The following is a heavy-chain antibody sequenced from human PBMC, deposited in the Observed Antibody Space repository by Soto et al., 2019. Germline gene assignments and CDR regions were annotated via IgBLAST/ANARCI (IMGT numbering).Heavy chain of an antibody. CDR3: ARGIFGSWTDNDY. CDR1: GFTFSGSW. CDR2: INGDGSGT. V-gene: IGHV3-74*01. J-gene: IGHJ4*02. D-gene: IGHD3-3*01. Sequence: EVQLVESGGGLVQPGGSLRLSCAASGFTFSGSWMHWVRQAPGKGLVWVSRINGDGSGTSYADFVKGRFTISRDDAKNTLFLQMNGLRAEDTAVYYCARGIFGSWTDNDYWGQGTLVTVSS.